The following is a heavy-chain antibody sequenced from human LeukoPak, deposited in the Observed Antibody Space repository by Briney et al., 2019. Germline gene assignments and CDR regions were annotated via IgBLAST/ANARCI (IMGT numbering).Heavy chain of an antibody. CDR2: INPNSGGT. J-gene: IGHJ5*02. V-gene: IGHV1-2*02. D-gene: IGHD6-6*01. Sequence: ASVKVSCKASGYTFTGYYMHWVRQAPGQGLEWMGWINPNSGGTNYAQKFQGRVTMTRDTSISTAYMELSRLRSDDTAVYYCARDLFSSSSVGWFDPWGQGTLATVSS. CDR1: GYTFTGYY. CDR3: ARDLFSSSSVGWFDP.